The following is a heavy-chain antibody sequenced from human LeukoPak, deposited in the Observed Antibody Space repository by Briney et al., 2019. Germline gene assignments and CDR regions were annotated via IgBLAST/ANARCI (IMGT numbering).Heavy chain of an antibody. Sequence: GESLKISCKGSGYSFTTYWIGWVRQMPGRGLEWMGIIYPGDSDTRYSPSFQGQVTISADKSINTAYLQWSSLKASDSAMYYCATWDYGIYCFDFWGQGTLVTVSS. CDR2: IYPGDSDT. D-gene: IGHD4-17*01. CDR1: GYSFTTYW. CDR3: ATWDYGIYCFDF. V-gene: IGHV5-51*01. J-gene: IGHJ4*02.